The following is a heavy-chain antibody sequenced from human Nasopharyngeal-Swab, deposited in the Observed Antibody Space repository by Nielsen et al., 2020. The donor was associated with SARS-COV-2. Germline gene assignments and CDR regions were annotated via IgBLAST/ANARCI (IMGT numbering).Heavy chain of an antibody. Sequence: GESLKISCAASGFTFSDYYMSWIRQAPGKGLEWVSYISSSGSTIYYADSVKGRFTISRDNAKNSLYLQMNSLRAEDTAVYYCASSQAYNWNDSDAFDIWGQGTMVTDSS. CDR1: GFTFSDYY. J-gene: IGHJ3*02. CDR2: ISSSGSTI. D-gene: IGHD1-1*01. CDR3: ASSQAYNWNDSDAFDI. V-gene: IGHV3-11*04.